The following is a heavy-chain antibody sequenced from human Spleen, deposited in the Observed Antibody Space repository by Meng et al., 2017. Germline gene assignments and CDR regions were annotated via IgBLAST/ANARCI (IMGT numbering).Heavy chain of an antibody. V-gene: IGHV4-31*03. CDR3: ARDLRLGTYLVNWFDP. CDR1: GGSISSGGYS. CDR2: IYYSGST. J-gene: IGHJ5*02. Sequence: QGQSQALGTGLLKPHHALSLPCTVSGGSISSGGYSWSWIRQHPGKGLEWIGYIYYSGSTYYNPSLKSRVAISLDASKNQFSLKLSSVTAADTAYYYCARDLRLGTYLVNWFDPWGPGTLVTVSS. D-gene: IGHD3-16*01.